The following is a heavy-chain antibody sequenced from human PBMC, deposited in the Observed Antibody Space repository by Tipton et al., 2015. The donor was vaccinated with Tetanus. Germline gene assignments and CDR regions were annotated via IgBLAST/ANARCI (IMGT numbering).Heavy chain of an antibody. Sequence: GSLRLSCAASGFTVSSNFMSWVRQAPGEGLEWVSIIYSGGTTYYADSVKGRFTISRDNSRNTLYLQMSSLRVEDTAVYYCTRTYSNDCVAAWGQGTLVTVAT. J-gene: IGHJ4*02. CDR2: IYSGGTT. CDR3: TRTYSNDCVAA. V-gene: IGHV3-53*01. CDR1: GFTVSSNF. D-gene: IGHD2-21*02.